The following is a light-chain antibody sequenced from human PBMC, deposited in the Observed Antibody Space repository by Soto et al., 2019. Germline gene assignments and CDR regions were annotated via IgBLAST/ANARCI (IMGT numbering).Light chain of an antibody. J-gene: IGKJ1*01. Sequence: EIVLTQSPGTLSLSPGERPTLSCRASQSVSSNLAWYQQKPGQAPRLLIYGASSRATGIPDRVSGSGSGTDFTLTISRLEPEDFAVYYCQQYGSSPTTFGQGTKVDIK. CDR1: QSVSSN. CDR3: QQYGSSPTT. V-gene: IGKV3-20*01. CDR2: GAS.